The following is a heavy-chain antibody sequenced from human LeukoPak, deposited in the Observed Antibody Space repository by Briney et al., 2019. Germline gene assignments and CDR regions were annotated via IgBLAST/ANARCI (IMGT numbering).Heavy chain of an antibody. D-gene: IGHD6-13*01. CDR2: INSSGMTT. V-gene: IGHV3-48*03. J-gene: IGHJ4*02. CDR1: GLTFITHE. CDR3: AREGGSWSFDS. Sequence: GGSLRLSCAASGLTFITHEMNWVRQAPGKGLEWLSYINSSGMTTYYAGSVRGRFTFSRDNAKNSLYPQMNSLRAEETAVYYCAREGGSWSFDSWGQGILVTVSS.